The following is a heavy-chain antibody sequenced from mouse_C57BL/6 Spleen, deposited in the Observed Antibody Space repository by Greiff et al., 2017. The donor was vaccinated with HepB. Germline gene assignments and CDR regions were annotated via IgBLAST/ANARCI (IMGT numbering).Heavy chain of an antibody. CDR1: GYSITSGYG. J-gene: IGHJ2*01. CDR2: ISYSGST. D-gene: IGHD1-2*01. Sequence: EVKVEESGPGLVKPSQSLSLTCTVTGYSITSGYGWNWIRQFPGNKLEWMGYISYSGSTNYNTSLKSRISITRDTSKNQFFLQLNSVTTADTATYYCARTARIKYWGQGTTLTVSS. CDR3: ARTARIKY. V-gene: IGHV3-2*02.